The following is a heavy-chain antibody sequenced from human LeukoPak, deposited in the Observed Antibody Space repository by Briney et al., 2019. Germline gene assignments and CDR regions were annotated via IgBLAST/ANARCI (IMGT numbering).Heavy chain of an antibody. CDR3: AEDSIRYRRRDTDY. Sequence: GGSLRLSCAASGFTFTSYAMSWVRQAPGKGLEWVSAISGSGGSTYYADSVKGRFTISRDNSKNTLYLQMNSLRAEDTAVYFRAEDSIRYRRRDTDYWGQGTLVTVSS. CDR1: GFTFTSYA. V-gene: IGHV3-23*01. J-gene: IGHJ4*02. D-gene: IGHD3-9*01. CDR2: ISGSGGST.